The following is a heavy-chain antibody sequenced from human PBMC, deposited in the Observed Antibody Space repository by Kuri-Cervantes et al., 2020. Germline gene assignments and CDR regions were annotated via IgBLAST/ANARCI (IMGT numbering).Heavy chain of an antibody. CDR3: ARDISADWFDP. J-gene: IGHJ5*02. CDR2: IYYSGST. CDR1: GGSISSYY. Sequence: GSLRLSCTVSGGSISSYYWSWIRQPPGKGLEWIGYIYYSGSTSYNPSLKSRVTISVDTSKNQFSLKLSSVTAADTAVYYCARDISADWFDPWGQGTLVTVSS. D-gene: IGHD3-16*02. V-gene: IGHV4-59*12.